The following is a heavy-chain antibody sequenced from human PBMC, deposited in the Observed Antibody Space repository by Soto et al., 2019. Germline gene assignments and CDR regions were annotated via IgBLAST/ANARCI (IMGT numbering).Heavy chain of an antibody. CDR3: AREAVSSLYYYYGMDV. J-gene: IGHJ6*02. CDR1: GYTFTGYY. CDR2: INPNSGGT. V-gene: IGHV1-2*04. D-gene: IGHD6-6*01. Sequence: ASVKVSCKASGYTFTGYYMHWVRQTPGQGLEWMGWINPNSGGTNYAQKFQGWVTMTRGTSISTAYMELSRLRSDDTAVYYCAREAVSSLYYYYGMDVWGQGTTVTVSS.